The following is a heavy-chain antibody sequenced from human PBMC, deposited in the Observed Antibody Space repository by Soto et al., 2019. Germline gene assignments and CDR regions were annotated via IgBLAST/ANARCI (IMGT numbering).Heavy chain of an antibody. V-gene: IGHV3-21*01. CDR3: ARDLGYYDSSGRRSAFDI. CDR2: ITSSSYI. Sequence: GGSLRLSCAASGFTFSSFHMNWVRQAPGRGLEWVAYITSSSYIYYADSVKGRFTISRDNAKNSLYLQMNSLRAEDTAVYYCARDLGYYDSSGRRSAFDIWGQGTMVTVSS. J-gene: IGHJ3*02. CDR1: GFTFSSFH. D-gene: IGHD3-22*01.